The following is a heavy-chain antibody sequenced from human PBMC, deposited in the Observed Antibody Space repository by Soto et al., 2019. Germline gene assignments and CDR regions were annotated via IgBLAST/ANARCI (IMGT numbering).Heavy chain of an antibody. CDR3: ARASTASGPN. Sequence: QVQLQQWGAGLLKPSETLSLTCAAYDGSFSGYYWSWIRQPPGRGLEWIGEINHSGGTNYNPSLMSRVTISLDTSKNQFSLKLSSVTAADTAVYYCARASTASGPNWGQGTLVTVSS. CDR1: DGSFSGYY. V-gene: IGHV4-34*01. CDR2: INHSGGT. D-gene: IGHD6-25*01. J-gene: IGHJ4*02.